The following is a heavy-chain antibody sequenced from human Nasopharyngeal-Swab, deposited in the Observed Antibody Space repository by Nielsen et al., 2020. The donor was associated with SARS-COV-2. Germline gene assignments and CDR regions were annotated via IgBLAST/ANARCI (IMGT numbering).Heavy chain of an antibody. D-gene: IGHD2-15*01. V-gene: IGHV4-59*01. Sequence: SETLSLTCTVSSASISGYYWSWIRQPPGRGLEWLGYIYYTGSTNYNHTLKSRVTMSVDTSKKELSLDLTSATAADTAVYYCARAGDSGVWYAFDIWGQGTRVTVSS. CDR2: IYYTGST. J-gene: IGHJ3*02. CDR1: SASISGYY. CDR3: ARAGDSGVWYAFDI.